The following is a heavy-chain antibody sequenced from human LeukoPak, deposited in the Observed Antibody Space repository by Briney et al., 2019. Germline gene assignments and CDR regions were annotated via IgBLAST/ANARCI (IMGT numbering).Heavy chain of an antibody. J-gene: IGHJ5*02. D-gene: IGHD3-16*01. Sequence: GGSLRLSCAVSGFTVSRSYMSWVRQSPGKGLEWVAIIYTAGNTYYADSVRGRFTISRDNSKNMLYLEMNGLRDEDTAVYYCVRGSYGTSWGQGTLVTVSS. CDR1: GFTVSRSY. CDR3: VRGSYGTS. V-gene: IGHV3-66*01. CDR2: IYTAGNT.